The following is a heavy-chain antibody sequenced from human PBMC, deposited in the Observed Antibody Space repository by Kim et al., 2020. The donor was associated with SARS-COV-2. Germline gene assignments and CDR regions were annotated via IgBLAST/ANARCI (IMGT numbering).Heavy chain of an antibody. V-gene: IGHV4-30-4*01. CDR3: ARGHRAEDYYYMDV. CDR1: GGSISSGDYY. Sequence: SETLSLTCTVSGGSISSGDYYWSWIRQPPGKSLEWIGYIYYSGSTYYNPSLKSRVTISVDTSKNQFSLKLSSVTAADTAVYYCARGHRAEDYYYMDVWGKGTTVTVSS. J-gene: IGHJ6*03. D-gene: IGHD6-19*01. CDR2: IYYSGST.